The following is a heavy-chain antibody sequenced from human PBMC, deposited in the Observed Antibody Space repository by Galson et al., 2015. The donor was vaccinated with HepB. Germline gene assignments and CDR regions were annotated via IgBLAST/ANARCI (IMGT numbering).Heavy chain of an antibody. CDR2: IYPGDSDT. CDR3: ARFTGSSAADDAFDI. CDR1: GHSFTSYW. V-gene: IGHV5-51*01. Sequence: QSGAEVKKPGESLKISCKGSGHSFTSYWIGWVRQMPGKGLEWMGIIYPGDSDTRYSPSFQGQVTISADKSISTAYLQWSSLKASDTAMYYCARFTGSSAADDAFDIWGQGTMVTVSS. D-gene: IGHD1-14*01. J-gene: IGHJ3*02.